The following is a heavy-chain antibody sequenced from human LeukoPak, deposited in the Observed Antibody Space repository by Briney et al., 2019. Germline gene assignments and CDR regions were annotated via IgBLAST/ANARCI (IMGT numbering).Heavy chain of an antibody. V-gene: IGHV3-73*01. J-gene: IGHJ6*03. D-gene: IGHD6-13*01. CDR2: IRSKANSYAT. Sequence: PGGSLRLSCAASGFTFSGSAMHWVRQASGKGLEWVGRIRSKANSYATAYAASVKGRFTISRDDSKNTAYLQMNSLKTEDTAVYYCTRNPRPVGSDLAAGYYMDVWGKGTTVTVSS. CDR1: GFTFSGSA. CDR3: TRNPRPVGSDLAAGYYMDV.